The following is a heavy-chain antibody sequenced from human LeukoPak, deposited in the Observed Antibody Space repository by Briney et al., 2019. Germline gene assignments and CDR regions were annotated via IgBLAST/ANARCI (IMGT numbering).Heavy chain of an antibody. D-gene: IGHD3-3*01. CDR3: VRDSSGDFWSAYGYYYGMDV. CDR1: GFTLSTYW. J-gene: IGHJ6*02. Sequence: GGSLRLSCAASGFTLSTYWMNWVRQAPGKGLEWVANIKQDGSEKYYVDSVKGRFTISRDNAKNSLYLQVNSLRAEDTAVYYCVRDSSGDFWSAYGYYYGMDVWGQGTTVTVSS. V-gene: IGHV3-7*01. CDR2: IKQDGSEK.